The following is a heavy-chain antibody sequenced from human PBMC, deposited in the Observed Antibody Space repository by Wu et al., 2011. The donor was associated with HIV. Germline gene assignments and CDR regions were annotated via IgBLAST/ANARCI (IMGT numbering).Heavy chain of an antibody. CDR3: ARGYCSGDDCYLPFDVFDI. D-gene: IGHD2-15*01. CDR1: GYLFTTFY. V-gene: IGHV1-46*01. J-gene: IGHJ3*02. CDR2: INPSSENT. Sequence: QVQLVQSGAEVKKPGASVKISCKASGYLFTTFYIHWVRQAPGQGLEWLGLINPSSENTNYAQRFQGRVALTRDAVTRTVNMELSSLTSDDTAVYYCARGYCSGDDCYLPFDVFDIWGQGTMVTVSS.